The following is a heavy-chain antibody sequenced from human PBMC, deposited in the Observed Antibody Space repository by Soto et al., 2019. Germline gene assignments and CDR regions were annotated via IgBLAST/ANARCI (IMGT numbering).Heavy chain of an antibody. Sequence: QVQLVQSGAEVKKPGASVKVSCKASGYTFTSYDINWVRQATGPGLEWMGWMNPNSGNTGYAQKFQGSVTMTRNTSISTADMELSSLRSEDTAVYYCARGPRSSYRIMITFGGVFRWGQGTLVTVSS. D-gene: IGHD3-16*01. CDR2: MNPNSGNT. J-gene: IGHJ4*02. CDR3: ARGPRSSYRIMITFGGVFR. CDR1: GYTFTSYD. V-gene: IGHV1-8*01.